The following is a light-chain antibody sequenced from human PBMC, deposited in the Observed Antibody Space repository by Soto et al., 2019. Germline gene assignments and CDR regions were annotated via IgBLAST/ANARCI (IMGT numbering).Light chain of an antibody. V-gene: IGKV3-15*01. Sequence: ETVMTQSPAALSVSPGERATLSCRASQSVSSNVAWYQQTPGQAPRLLIYGASTRAAGIPDRFSGSGSGTEFTLTISSLQSEDFAVYYCQQYNNWPPVTFGQGIRLDIK. J-gene: IGKJ5*01. CDR1: QSVSSN. CDR2: GAS. CDR3: QQYNNWPPVT.